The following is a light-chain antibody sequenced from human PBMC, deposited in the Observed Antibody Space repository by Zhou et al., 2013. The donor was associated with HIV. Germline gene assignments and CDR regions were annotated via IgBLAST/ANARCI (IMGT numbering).Light chain of an antibody. Sequence: EIVLTQSPGTLSLSPGERATLSCRASQSVSSDYLAWYQQKPGQPPRLLIYAGSTRGSGIPDRFSGSGSGTDFTLTISRLEPEDFAVYYCQQRSSWPPSFGGGSTLEIK. CDR1: QSVSSDY. J-gene: IGKJ4*01. V-gene: IGKV3D-20*02. CDR3: QQRSSWPPS. CDR2: AGS.